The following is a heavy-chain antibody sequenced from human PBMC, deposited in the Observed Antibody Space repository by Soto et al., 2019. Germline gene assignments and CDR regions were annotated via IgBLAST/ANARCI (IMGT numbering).Heavy chain of an antibody. CDR3: ARAPEYSSTWDFYYYYMDV. Sequence: QVQLVQSGAEVKKPGASVKVSCKASGYIFTSYDINWVRQATGQGLEWVGWMNPKSGNTGYAQKFEARVTMTRNTSISTAYVELSSLRSEDTAVYYCARAPEYSSTWDFYYYYMDVWGNGTTVAVS. J-gene: IGHJ6*03. CDR1: GYIFTSYD. D-gene: IGHD6-13*01. V-gene: IGHV1-8*01. CDR2: MNPKSGNT.